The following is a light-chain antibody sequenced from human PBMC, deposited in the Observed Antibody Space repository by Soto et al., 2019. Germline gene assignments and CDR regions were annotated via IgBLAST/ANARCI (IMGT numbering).Light chain of an antibody. CDR2: DAS. V-gene: IGKV3D-15*01. J-gene: IGKJ1*01. Sequence: VMTQSPATLSVSPGERATLSCRASQSVSSYLAWYQQKPGQAPRLLIYDASNRATGIPARFSGSGSGTDFTLTISSLQSEDFAVYYCQQYNNRPPRTFGQGTKVDIK. CDR1: QSVSSY. CDR3: QQYNNRPPRT.